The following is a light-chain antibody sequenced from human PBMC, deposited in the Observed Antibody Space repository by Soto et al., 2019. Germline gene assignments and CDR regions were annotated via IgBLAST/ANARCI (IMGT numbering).Light chain of an antibody. V-gene: IGLV1-44*01. Sequence: QSVLTQPYSASGTPGQRVTISCSGSSSNIGSHTLNWYQQLPGSAPSLLIYSDNQRPSGVPDRFSGSTSGTSASLAISGLQSEHEAEYYCAAWEDTLNAAVFGGGTKLTVL. CDR1: SSNIGSHT. CDR2: SDN. J-gene: IGLJ2*01. CDR3: AAWEDTLNAAV.